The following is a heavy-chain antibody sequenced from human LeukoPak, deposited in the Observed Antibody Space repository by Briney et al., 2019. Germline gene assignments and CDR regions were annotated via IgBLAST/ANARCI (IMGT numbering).Heavy chain of an antibody. Sequence: PGGSLRLSCAASGFTFDDYAMSWVRQSPGKGLEWVSAIGRSGANSYYATSVKGRFSVSRDNTKNTFHPQMNSLRAEDTAIYYCAKLQTAVVPAATLGFDSWGQGTLVTVSS. J-gene: IGHJ4*02. D-gene: IGHD2-2*01. CDR2: IGRSGANS. CDR1: GFTFDDYA. V-gene: IGHV3-23*01. CDR3: AKLQTAVVPAATLGFDS.